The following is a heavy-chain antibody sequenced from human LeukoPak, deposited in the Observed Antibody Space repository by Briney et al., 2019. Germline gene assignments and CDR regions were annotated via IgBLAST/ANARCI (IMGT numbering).Heavy chain of an antibody. D-gene: IGHD3-3*01. CDR2: IWYDGSNK. CDR3: ARDASFWRGYPYYFDY. V-gene: IGHV3-33*01. Sequence: GGSLRLSCAASGFTFNSYGMHWVRQAPGKGLEWVAIIWYDGSNKYYADSVKGRFTVSRDNSKNTLYLQMNSLRAEDTAVYYCARDASFWRGYPYYFDYWGQGTLVTVSS. J-gene: IGHJ4*02. CDR1: GFTFNSYG.